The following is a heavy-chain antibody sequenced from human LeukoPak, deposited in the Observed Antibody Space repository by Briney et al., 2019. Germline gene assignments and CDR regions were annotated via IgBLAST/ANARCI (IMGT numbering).Heavy chain of an antibody. CDR2: IIPIFGTA. Sequence: SVKVSCKASGGTFSSYAISWVRQAPGQGLEWMGGIIPIFGTANYAQKFQGRVTITADESTSTAYMELSSLRSEDTAVYYCASLPSGGYYYYYGMDVWGQGTTVTVSS. V-gene: IGHV1-69*13. CDR3: ASLPSGGYYYYYGMDV. J-gene: IGHJ6*02. CDR1: GGTFSSYA. D-gene: IGHD3-3*01.